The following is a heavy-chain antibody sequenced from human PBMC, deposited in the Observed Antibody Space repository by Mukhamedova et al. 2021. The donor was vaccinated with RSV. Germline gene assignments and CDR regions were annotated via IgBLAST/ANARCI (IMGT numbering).Heavy chain of an antibody. V-gene: IGHV3-48*02. J-gene: IGHJ4*02. D-gene: IGHD3-16*01. CDR3: ARDGYDYVWGSYTYFDY. CDR2: ISSSSSTI. Sequence: GLEWVSYISSSSSTIYYADSVKGRFTISRDNAKNSLYLQMNSLRDEDTAVYYCARDGYDYVWGSYTYFDYWGQGNLVTVSS.